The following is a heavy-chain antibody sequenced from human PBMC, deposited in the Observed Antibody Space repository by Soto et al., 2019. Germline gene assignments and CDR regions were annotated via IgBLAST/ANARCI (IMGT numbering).Heavy chain of an antibody. D-gene: IGHD2-2*01. Sequence: QVQLQESGPGLVKPSQTLSLTCTVSGGSISSGGYYWSWIRQHPGKGLEWIGYIYYSGSTYYNPSLKSRVIISVDTSKDQFSLKLSSVTAADTAVYYCAVSRDGYSMDVWGQGTTVTVSS. J-gene: IGHJ6*02. CDR3: AVSRDGYSMDV. CDR1: GGSISSGGYY. V-gene: IGHV4-31*03. CDR2: IYYSGST.